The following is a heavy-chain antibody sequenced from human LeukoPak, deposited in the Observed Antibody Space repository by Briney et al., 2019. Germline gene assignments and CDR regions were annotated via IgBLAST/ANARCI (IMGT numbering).Heavy chain of an antibody. CDR2: INPNSGGT. J-gene: IGHJ4*02. V-gene: IGHV1-2*02. CDR1: GYTFTGYY. CDR3: ARTPDTVTQFFDY. Sequence: ASVKVSCKASGYTFTGYYMHWVRQAPGQGLEWMGWINPNSGGTNYAQKFQGRVTMTRDTSISTAYMELSRLRSDDTAVYYCARTPDTVTQFFDYWGQGTLVTVSS. D-gene: IGHD4-11*01.